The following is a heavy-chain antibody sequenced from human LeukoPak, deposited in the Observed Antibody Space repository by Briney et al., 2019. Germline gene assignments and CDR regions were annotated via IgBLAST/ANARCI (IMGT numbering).Heavy chain of an antibody. V-gene: IGHV3-11*01. CDR1: GFTFSDYY. CDR2: ISSSGSTM. D-gene: IGHD6-19*01. Sequence: GGSLRLSCAASGFTFSDYYMSWIRQAPGKGLEWVSYISSSGSTMYYADSVKGRFTISRDNAKNSLYLQMNSLRAEDTAVYYCAREGIPGIAVAGTEGAFDYWGQGTLVTVSS. J-gene: IGHJ4*02. CDR3: AREGIPGIAVAGTEGAFDY.